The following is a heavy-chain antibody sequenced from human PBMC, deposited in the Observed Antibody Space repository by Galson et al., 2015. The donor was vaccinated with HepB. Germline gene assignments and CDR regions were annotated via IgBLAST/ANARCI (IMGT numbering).Heavy chain of an antibody. CDR1: GFTFSSYG. CDR2: ISYDGSNK. D-gene: IGHD3-10*01. J-gene: IGHJ4*02. V-gene: IGHV3-30*18. Sequence: SLRLSCAASGFTFSSYGMHWVRQAPGKGLEWVAVISYDGSNKYYADSVKGRFTISRDNSKNTLYLQMNSLRAEDTAVYYCAKDRNTAMVVYYYGSGGFDYWGQGTLVTVSS. CDR3: AKDRNTAMVVYYYGSGGFDY.